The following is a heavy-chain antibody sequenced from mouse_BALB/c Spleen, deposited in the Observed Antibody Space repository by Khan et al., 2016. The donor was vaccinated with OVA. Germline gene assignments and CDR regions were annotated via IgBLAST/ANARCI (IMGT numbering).Heavy chain of an antibody. Sequence: QVQLKQSGPGLVQPSQSLSITCTVSGFSLNNYSVHWVRQSPGKGLEWLGVIWSAGSTDYNAAFISRLTISKDNSRSQVCFKMNSLQPNDTAIYYCARRGYDYGRGALFAYWGQGTPVTVSA. J-gene: IGHJ3*01. CDR1: GFSLNNYS. D-gene: IGHD2-4*01. CDR2: IWSAGST. CDR3: ARRGYDYGRGALFAY. V-gene: IGHV2-2*02.